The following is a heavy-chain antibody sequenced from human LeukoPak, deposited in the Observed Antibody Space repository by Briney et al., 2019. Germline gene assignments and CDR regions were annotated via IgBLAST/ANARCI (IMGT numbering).Heavy chain of an antibody. CDR1: GYTFIGYY. CDR2: INPDTGGT. CDR3: AREIVATTIDY. D-gene: IGHD5-12*01. V-gene: IGHV1-2*02. Sequence: ASVKVSCKASGYTFIGYYIHWVRQAPGQGPEWMGWINPDTGGTNYAQNFQGRVTMTRDTSISTAYMDLNGVTSDDTAVYYCAREIVATTIDYWGQGTLVTVSS. J-gene: IGHJ4*02.